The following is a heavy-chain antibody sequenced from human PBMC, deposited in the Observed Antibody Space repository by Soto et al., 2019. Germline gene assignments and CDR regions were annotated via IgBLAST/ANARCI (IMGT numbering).Heavy chain of an antibody. CDR1: GFTFSSYA. J-gene: IGHJ6*02. V-gene: IGHV3-30-3*01. D-gene: IGHD3-3*01. CDR3: ARDRLYEYYDFWSGYLLGDYYGMDV. CDR2: ISYDGSNK. Sequence: QVQLVESGGGVVQPGRSLRLSCAASGFTFSSYAMHWVRQAPGKGLEWVAVISYDGSNKYYADSVKGRFTISRDNSKNTLYLQMNSLRAEDTAVYYCARDRLYEYYDFWSGYLLGDYYGMDVWGQGTTVTVSS.